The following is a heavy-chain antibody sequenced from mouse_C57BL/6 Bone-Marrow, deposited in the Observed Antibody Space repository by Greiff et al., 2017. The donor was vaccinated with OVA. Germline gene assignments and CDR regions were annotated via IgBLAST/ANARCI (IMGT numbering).Heavy chain of an antibody. V-gene: IGHV1-82*01. CDR2: IYPGDGDT. Sequence: QVQLQQSGPELVKPGASVKISCKASGYAFSSSWMNWVKQRPGKGLEWIGRIYPGDGDTKYNGKFKGKAKLTADKSSSPAYMQLSSLTSEDSAVYFCARHEDGYYASYFNYWGQGTTLTVSS. D-gene: IGHD2-3*01. CDR3: ARHEDGYYASYFNY. J-gene: IGHJ2*01. CDR1: GYAFSSSW.